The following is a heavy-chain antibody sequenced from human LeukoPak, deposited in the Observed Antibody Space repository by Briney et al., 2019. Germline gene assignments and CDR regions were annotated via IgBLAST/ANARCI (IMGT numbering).Heavy chain of an antibody. CDR2: ISSDGSSP. V-gene: IGHV3-74*01. Sequence: GGSLRLSCAASGFTFSTYWMHWVRQVPGKGLLWVSHISSDGSSPIYADSVKGRFTISRDNAKNTLYLQMNSLRVEDTAVYYCTRGGSSSYDGFDIWGQGTMVSVSS. CDR1: GFTFSTYW. J-gene: IGHJ3*02. D-gene: IGHD1-26*01. CDR3: TRGGSSSYDGFDI.